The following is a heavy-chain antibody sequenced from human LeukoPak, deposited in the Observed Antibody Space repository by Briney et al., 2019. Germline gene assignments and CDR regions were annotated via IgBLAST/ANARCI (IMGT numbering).Heavy chain of an antibody. Sequence: GGSLRLSCAASGFIFTSYSMNWVRQAPGKGLEWVSGISGSDGNTYYADSVKGRFTISRDKSKNTLYLQMNSLRAEDTATYYCAKTARYSSSWPTRRDYYYMDVWGKGTTVTVSS. J-gene: IGHJ6*03. V-gene: IGHV3-23*01. CDR1: GFIFTSYS. CDR2: ISGSDGNT. D-gene: IGHD6-13*01. CDR3: AKTARYSSSWPTRRDYYYMDV.